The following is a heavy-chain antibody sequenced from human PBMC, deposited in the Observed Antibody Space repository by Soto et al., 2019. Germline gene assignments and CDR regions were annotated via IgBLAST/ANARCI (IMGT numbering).Heavy chain of an antibody. J-gene: IGHJ4*02. Sequence: SETLSLTCTVSGGSISSSSYYWGWIRQPPGKGLEWIGSIYYSGSTIYNPSLKSRVTISVDTSKNQFSLKLSSVTAADMAVYYCARESGYTMNLDYWGQGTLVTVSS. CDR3: ARESGYTMNLDY. CDR2: IYYSGST. CDR1: GGSISSSSYY. V-gene: IGHV4-39*07. D-gene: IGHD3-22*01.